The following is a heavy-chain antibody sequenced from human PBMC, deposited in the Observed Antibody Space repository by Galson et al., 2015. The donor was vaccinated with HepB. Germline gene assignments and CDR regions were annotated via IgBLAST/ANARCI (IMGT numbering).Heavy chain of an antibody. D-gene: IGHD3-10*01. J-gene: IGHJ6*02. CDR1: GDSVSSNSAA. V-gene: IGHV6-1*01. CDR2: TYYRSKWYN. CDR3: ARDRRGSGSYYYYYYGMDV. Sequence: CAIFGDSVSSNSAAWNWIRQSPSRGLEWLGRTYYRSKWYNDYAVSVKSRITINPDTSKNQFSLQLNSVTPEDTAVYYCARDRRGSGSYYYYYYGMDVWGQGTTVTVSS.